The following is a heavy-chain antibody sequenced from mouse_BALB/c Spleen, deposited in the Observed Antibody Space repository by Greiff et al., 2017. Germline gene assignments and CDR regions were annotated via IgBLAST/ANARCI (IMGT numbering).Heavy chain of an antibody. CDR1: GYTFTSYY. CDR2: IYPGNVNT. V-gene: IGHV1S56*01. Sequence: QVQLKESGPDLVKPGASVRISCKASGYTFTSYYIHWVNQRPGQGLVWIGWIYPGNVNTKYNEKFKGKATLTADKSSSTAYMQLSSLTSEAAAVYFCARERGPITTRAWFAYWGQGTLVTVSA. CDR3: ARERGPITTRAWFAY. D-gene: IGHD2-4*01. J-gene: IGHJ3*01.